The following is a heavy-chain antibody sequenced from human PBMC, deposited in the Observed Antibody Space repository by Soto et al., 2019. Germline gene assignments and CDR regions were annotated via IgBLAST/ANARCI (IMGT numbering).Heavy chain of an antibody. Sequence: EVQLVESGGGLVQPGGSLRLSCAVSGFTFGSYWMNWVRLIPGKGLEWVAYIKPDGSATYYADSVKGRFTISRDNSKNTLYLQMNSLRAEDTAVYYCAKVGEYSSSLDYWGQGTLVTVSS. D-gene: IGHD6-6*01. CDR1: GFTFGSYW. V-gene: IGHV3-7*01. CDR2: IKPDGSAT. CDR3: AKVGEYSSSLDY. J-gene: IGHJ4*02.